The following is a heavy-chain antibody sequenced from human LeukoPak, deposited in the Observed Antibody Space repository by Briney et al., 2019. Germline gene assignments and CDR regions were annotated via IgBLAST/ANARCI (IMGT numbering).Heavy chain of an antibody. CDR2: LYSGGTT. D-gene: IGHD4-23*01. CDR3: ARMFGGNGPDY. CDR1: GIAVSDNY. J-gene: IGHJ4*02. Sequence: PGGSLRLSCVASGIAVSDNYMSWVRQAPGKRPEWVSVLYSGGTTHYADSVKGRSTVSRDNSKNTLFLQMNSLGVEDTAVYYCARMFGGNGPDYWGQGTLVIVSS. V-gene: IGHV3-53*01.